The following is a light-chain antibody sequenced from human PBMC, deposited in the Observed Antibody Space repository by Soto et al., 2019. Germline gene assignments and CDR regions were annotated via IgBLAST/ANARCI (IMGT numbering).Light chain of an antibody. CDR3: QQYDTSPPMYT. V-gene: IGKV3-20*01. J-gene: IGKJ2*01. CDR2: ATS. Sequence: EIVLTQSPGTLSLSPGERVTLSCRASQSVDSTYLAWYQQKPDQSPRLLIYATSTRAAGIPDRFSGSGSGTDFTLTISRLEPDDVAVYYCQQYDTSPPMYTFGQGTKVDIK. CDR1: QSVDSTY.